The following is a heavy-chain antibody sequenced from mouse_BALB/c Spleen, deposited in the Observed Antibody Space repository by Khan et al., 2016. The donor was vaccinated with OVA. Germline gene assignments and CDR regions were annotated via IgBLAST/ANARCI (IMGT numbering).Heavy chain of an antibody. CDR1: GYSFTNYV. CDR2: INTYIGEP. J-gene: IGHJ2*01. CDR3: ARGNRDFDY. D-gene: IGHD2-1*01. V-gene: IGHV9-3-1*01. Sequence: LVESGPELKKPGETVKISCKASGYSFTNYVMNWVKQAPGKGLKWMGWINTYIGEPIYSDDFKGRFAFSLETSASTAYLQINNLKNEDTATYFCARGNRDFDYWGQGTTLTVSS.